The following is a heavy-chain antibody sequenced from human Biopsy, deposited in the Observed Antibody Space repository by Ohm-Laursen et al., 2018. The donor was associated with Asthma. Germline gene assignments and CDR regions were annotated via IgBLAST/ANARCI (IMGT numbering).Heavy chain of an antibody. CDR3: ARDFSRAIMIGGGREHYFDF. CDR2: VGSDESYT. CDR1: GFTFMTYG. Sequence: SLRLSCSASGFTFMTYGMHWVRQVPGKGLEWVATVGSDESYTDHADSARGRFTISRDNSKSTLHLQMNSLSPEDTAVYYCARDFSRAIMIGGGREHYFDFWGQGTLVTVSS. D-gene: IGHD3-16*01. V-gene: IGHV3-33*01. J-gene: IGHJ4*02.